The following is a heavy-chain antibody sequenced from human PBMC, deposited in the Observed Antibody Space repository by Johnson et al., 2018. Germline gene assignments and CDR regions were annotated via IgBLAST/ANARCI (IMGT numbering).Heavy chain of an antibody. D-gene: IGHD6-19*01. CDR3: AGGRYSSGSDALHI. Sequence: VQLVESGGGLVKPGGSLRLSCAASGFTFSSYTMNWVRQAPGKGLEWVSSISDSSGYIHYADSVKGRFTISRDNAKNSLYLQMNSLRAEDTAVYYCAGGRYSSGSDALHIWGQGTTVSVSS. V-gene: IGHV3-21*01. CDR1: GFTFSSYT. CDR2: ISDSSGYI. J-gene: IGHJ3*02.